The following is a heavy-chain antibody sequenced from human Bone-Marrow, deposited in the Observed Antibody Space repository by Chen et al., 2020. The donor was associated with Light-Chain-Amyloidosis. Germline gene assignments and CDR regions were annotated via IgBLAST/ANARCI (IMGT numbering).Heavy chain of an antibody. CDR1: GYSVDSRYY. CDR2: VYYNEYT. Sequence: VQLQESGPGLVKPSETLSLNCAVAGYSVDSRYYWGWIRQSPGKGLEWIGGVYYNEYTYYNPSLKSRVTVSVDTSKNQFSLTLYSVTAADTALYYCARGGTYGSGTYIYFFDYWGRGTLVTVSS. D-gene: IGHD3-10*01. CDR3: ARGGTYGSGTYIYFFDY. J-gene: IGHJ4*02. V-gene: IGHV4-38-2*01.